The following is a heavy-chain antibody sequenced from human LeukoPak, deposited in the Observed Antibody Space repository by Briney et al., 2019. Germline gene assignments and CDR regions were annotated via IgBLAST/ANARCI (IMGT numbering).Heavy chain of an antibody. Sequence: PGGSLRLSCAASGFSFHYYAMHWVRQAPGKGLEWVSAISGSGGSTYYADSVKGRFTISRDNSKNTLYLQMNSLRAEDTAVYYCAKAVRAVAGTSDYWGQGTLVTVSS. V-gene: IGHV3-23*01. J-gene: IGHJ4*02. D-gene: IGHD6-19*01. CDR1: GFSFHYYA. CDR2: ISGSGGST. CDR3: AKAVRAVAGTSDY.